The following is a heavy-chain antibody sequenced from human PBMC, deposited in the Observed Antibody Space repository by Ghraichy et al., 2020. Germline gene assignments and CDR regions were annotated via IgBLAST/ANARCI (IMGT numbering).Heavy chain of an antibody. CDR2: INQDGSQK. D-gene: IGHD4-17*01. J-gene: IGHJ4*02. CDR1: GFSFSAYW. V-gene: IGHV3-7*01. Sequence: GGSLRLSCAASGFSFSAYWVTWVRQAPGMGLEWVANINQDGSQKYYVDSVKGRFTISRDNAKNSLYLQMNSLRAEDTAVYYCARDPRCPDYWGQGALVTVSS. CDR3: ARDPRCPDY.